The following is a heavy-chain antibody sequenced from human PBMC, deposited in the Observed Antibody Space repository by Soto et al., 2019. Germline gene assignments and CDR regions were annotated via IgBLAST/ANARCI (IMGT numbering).Heavy chain of an antibody. V-gene: IGHV1-2*02. Sequence: QAHLVQSGAEVKKPGASVKVSCKASGYTFTGYNFHWVRQAPGQGLEWMAWINSSSSDSSFAPKIQGRVTVTMDAPSSTAYMELTRLRSDDTAVYYCATEMATIKGVFDKWGQGTPVAVSS. J-gene: IGHJ4*02. CDR1: GYTFTGYN. CDR2: INSSSSDS. CDR3: ATEMATIKGVFDK. D-gene: IGHD3-10*01.